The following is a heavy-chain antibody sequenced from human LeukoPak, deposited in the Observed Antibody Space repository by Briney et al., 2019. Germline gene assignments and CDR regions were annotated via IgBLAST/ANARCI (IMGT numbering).Heavy chain of an antibody. V-gene: IGHV1-2*02. CDR3: ARNPYTVLCLGGGNGFAP. Sequence: ASVKVSCKASGYTFTGYYMHWVRQAPGQGLEWMGWINPNSGGTNYAQKFQGRVTMTRDTSISTAYMELSRLRSDDTAVYYCARNPYTVLCLGGGNGFAPWGRETLVPVS. D-gene: IGHD3-16*01. J-gene: IGHJ5*02. CDR2: INPNSGGT. CDR1: GYTFTGYY.